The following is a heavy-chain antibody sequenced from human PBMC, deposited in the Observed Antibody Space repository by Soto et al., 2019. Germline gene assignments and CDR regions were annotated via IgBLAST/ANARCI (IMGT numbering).Heavy chain of an antibody. CDR1: GGTFSSYA. J-gene: IGHJ4*02. CDR2: IIPIFGTA. V-gene: IGHV1-69*06. CDR3: ARVGYCSGGSCYAGDY. Sequence: ASVKVSCKASGGTFSSYAISWVRQAPGQGLEWMGGIIPIFGTANYAQKFQGRVTITADKSTSTAYMELSSLRSEDTAVYYCARVGYCSGGSCYAGDYWGQGTLVTVSS. D-gene: IGHD2-15*01.